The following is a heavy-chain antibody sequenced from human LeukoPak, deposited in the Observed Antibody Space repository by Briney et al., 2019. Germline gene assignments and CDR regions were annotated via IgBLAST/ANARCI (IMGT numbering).Heavy chain of an antibody. J-gene: IGHJ3*02. CDR2: ISGSGGST. D-gene: IGHD5-18*01. CDR1: GFTFSSYA. Sequence: GGSLRLSCAASGFTFSSYAMSWVRQAPGNGLEWVSAISGSGGSTYYADSVKGRFTISRDNSKNTLYLQMNSLRAEDTAVYYCAKLGKIQIWANDAFDIWGQGTMVTVSS. V-gene: IGHV3-23*01. CDR3: AKLGKIQIWANDAFDI.